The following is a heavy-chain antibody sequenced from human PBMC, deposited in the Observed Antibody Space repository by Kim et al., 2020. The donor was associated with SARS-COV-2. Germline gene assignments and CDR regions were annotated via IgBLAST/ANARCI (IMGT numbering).Heavy chain of an antibody. V-gene: IGHV3-74*01. D-gene: IGHD2-2*01. CDR3: ARAMTMHGGIMGY. J-gene: IGHJ4*02. CDR2: INSDGNSI. Sequence: GGSLRLSCAASGFTFSSYWMHWVRQVPGKGLVWVSRINSDGNSISYVDSVKGRFTISRDNAKNTLYLQMNSLRVEDTALYYCARAMTMHGGIMGYWGQGTLVTASS. CDR1: GFTFSSYW.